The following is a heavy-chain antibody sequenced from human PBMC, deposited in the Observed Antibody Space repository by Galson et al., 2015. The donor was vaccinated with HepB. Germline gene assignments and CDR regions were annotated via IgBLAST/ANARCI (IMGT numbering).Heavy chain of an antibody. J-gene: IGHJ4*02. V-gene: IGHV3-23*01. CDR1: GFTFSSYA. D-gene: IGHD6-13*01. CDR3: AKYAGIAAAGPARAGNYYFDY. CDR2: ISGSGGST. Sequence: SLRPSCAASGFTFSSYAMSWVRQAPGKGLEWVSAISGSGGSTYYADSVKGRFTISRDNSKNTLYLQMNSLRAEDTAVYYCAKYAGIAAAGPARAGNYYFDYWGQGTLVTVSS.